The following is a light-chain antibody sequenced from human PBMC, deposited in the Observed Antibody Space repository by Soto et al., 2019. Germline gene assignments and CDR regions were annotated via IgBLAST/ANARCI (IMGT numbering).Light chain of an antibody. J-gene: IGKJ1*01. CDR1: QSVSTF. CDR2: DAS. CDR3: QQGTDWPPGT. Sequence: EIVLTQSPATLSLSPGERATLSCRASQSVSTFLAWYQHNPGQAPRLLIYDASNRATGIPDRFRGSGSGTDVTLTLSSLEPEDFAVYYCQQGTDWPPGTFGQGTKVEIK. V-gene: IGKV3-11*01.